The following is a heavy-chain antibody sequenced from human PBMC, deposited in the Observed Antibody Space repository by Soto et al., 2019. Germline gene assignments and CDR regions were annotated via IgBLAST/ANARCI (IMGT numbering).Heavy chain of an antibody. CDR1: GFTFNNYA. V-gene: IGHV3-23*01. CDR2: IGGSGDNT. D-gene: IGHD4-17*01. J-gene: IGHJ4*02. Sequence: VQLLESGGGLVQPGGSLRLSCAASGFTFNNYAMSWVRQAPGKGLEWVSGIGGSGDNTFYADSVKGRFTISRDNSKSTLFLQMDNLRAEDTALYYCARSPSVDGDYSRFDYWGQGTLVTVSS. CDR3: ARSPSVDGDYSRFDY.